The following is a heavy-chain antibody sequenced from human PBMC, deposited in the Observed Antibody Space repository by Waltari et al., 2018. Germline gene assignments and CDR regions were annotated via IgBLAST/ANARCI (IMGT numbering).Heavy chain of an antibody. CDR2: VDPEDGET. D-gene: IGHD1-26*01. CDR1: GYTFTDYY. Sequence: EVQLVQSGAEVKKPGATVKISCKASGYTFTDYYMHWVQQAPGKGLEWMGRVDPEDGETIYAEKFQGRVTITADTSTDTAYMELSSLRSEDTAVYYCAPLSGVGATTHHAFDIWGQGTMVTVSS. CDR3: APLSGVGATTHHAFDI. V-gene: IGHV1-69-2*01. J-gene: IGHJ3*02.